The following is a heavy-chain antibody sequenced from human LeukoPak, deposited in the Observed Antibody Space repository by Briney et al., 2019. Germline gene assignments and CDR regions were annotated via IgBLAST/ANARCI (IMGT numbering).Heavy chain of an antibody. CDR1: GYTFASYG. D-gene: IGHD1-26*01. CDR2: ISAYNGNT. V-gene: IGHV1-18*01. Sequence: ASVKVSCKASGYTFASYGISWVRQAPGQGLEWMGWISAYNGNTNYAQKFQGRVTMTTDTSTSTAYMEVRSLRSDDTAVYYCARDAVHGSNVYIWFDLWGQGTPVTVSS. J-gene: IGHJ5*02. CDR3: ARDAVHGSNVYIWFDL.